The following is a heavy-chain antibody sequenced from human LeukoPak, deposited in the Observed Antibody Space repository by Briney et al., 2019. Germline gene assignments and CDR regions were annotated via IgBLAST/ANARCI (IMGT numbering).Heavy chain of an antibody. CDR3: ARSHSSGLDWFDP. CDR2: MNPNSGNT. V-gene: IGHV1-8*03. D-gene: IGHD3-22*01. J-gene: IGHJ5*02. Sequence: GASVKVSCKASGYSFTTYDINWVRQATGQGLEWMGWMNPNSGNTGYSQKFQGRVTITRDTSASTAYMELSSLRSEDTAVYYCARSHSSGLDWFDPWGQGTLVTVSS. CDR1: GYSFTTYD.